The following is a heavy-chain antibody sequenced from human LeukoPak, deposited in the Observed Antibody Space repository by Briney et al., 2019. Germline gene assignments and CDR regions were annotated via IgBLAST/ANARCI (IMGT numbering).Heavy chain of an antibody. CDR3: VRHIISGFFDP. D-gene: IGHD3-10*01. J-gene: IGHJ5*02. CDR1: GFTFNLHA. V-gene: IGHV3-23*01. Sequence: GGSLRLSCVASGFTFNLHAMSWVRQAPGKGLEWVSTITGSGDSTYSTDAVKGRLTISRDNSKSTLYLQMNSLRVDDTAVYFCVRHIISGFFDPWGQGTLVTVSS. CDR2: ITGSGDST.